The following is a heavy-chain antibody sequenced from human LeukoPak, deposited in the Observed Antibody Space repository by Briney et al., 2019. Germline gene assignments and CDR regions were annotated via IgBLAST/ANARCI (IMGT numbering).Heavy chain of an antibody. Sequence: SETLSLTCTVSGGSISSSSFYWGWIRQSPGKGLEWIGNIFYTGSTYYNPSLKSRVTISVDTSKNQFSLKLSSVTAADTAVYYCARHLPKLRFLEWPLYMDVWGKGTTVTVSS. D-gene: IGHD3-3*01. CDR2: IFYTGST. J-gene: IGHJ6*03. CDR3: ARHLPKLRFLEWPLYMDV. V-gene: IGHV4-39*01. CDR1: GGSISSSSFY.